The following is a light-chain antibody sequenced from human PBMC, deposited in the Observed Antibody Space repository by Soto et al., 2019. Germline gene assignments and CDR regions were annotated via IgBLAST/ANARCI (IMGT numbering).Light chain of an antibody. CDR1: QSVSSSS. Sequence: EIVLTHSPGTLPLSPGERATLSCRASQSVSSSSLAWYQQKPGQAPRLLIYDASSRATGIPERFSGSGSGTDFTLTVSRLEPEDFAVYYCQQFGSSRTFGQGTKV. CDR2: DAS. V-gene: IGKV3-20*01. J-gene: IGKJ1*01. CDR3: QQFGSSRT.